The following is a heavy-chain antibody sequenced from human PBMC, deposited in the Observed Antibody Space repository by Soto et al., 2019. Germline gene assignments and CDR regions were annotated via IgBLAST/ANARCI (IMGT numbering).Heavy chain of an antibody. CDR2: TKNRSQRYTI. Sequence: EVQLVESGGGLVQPGGSLRLSCASAGFTLSDHYMYWVRQAPGKGLEWVARTKNRSQRYTIEYAASVKGRVTISRDDSKNSLDLQMNSLKSEDTAVYYCTCWIAARCSWGQGTLVTVAS. J-gene: IGHJ4*02. V-gene: IGHV3-72*01. D-gene: IGHD6-6*01. CDR3: TCWIAARCS. CDR1: GFTLSDHY.